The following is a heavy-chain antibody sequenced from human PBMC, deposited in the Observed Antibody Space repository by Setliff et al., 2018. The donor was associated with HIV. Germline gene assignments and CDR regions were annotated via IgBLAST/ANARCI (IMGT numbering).Heavy chain of an antibody. CDR1: GYSFSTYW. J-gene: IGHJ5*01. CDR2: IYPGDSDT. V-gene: IGHV5-51*01. CDR3: ARQPTDTSGYNNWFDS. D-gene: IGHD3-3*01. Sequence: GESLKISCKGSGYSFSTYWIGWVRQMPGKGLEWMGIIYPGDSDTRYSPSFEGQVTMSADKSINTAYLQWNSLKASDTAMYYCARQPTDTSGYNNWFDSWGQGTLVTVSS.